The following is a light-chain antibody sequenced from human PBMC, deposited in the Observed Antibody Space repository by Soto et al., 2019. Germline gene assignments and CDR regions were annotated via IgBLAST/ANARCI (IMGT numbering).Light chain of an antibody. CDR3: SSYTSSNTFV. CDR1: SSDVGGSNY. V-gene: IGLV2-14*03. CDR2: HVT. J-gene: IGLJ1*01. Sequence: QSALTQPASVAGSPGQSITISCTGTSSDVGGSNYVSWYQQHPCKAPILIIYHVTDRPSGVSNRFSASKSGNTASLTISGLQAEDEADYFCSSYTSSNTFVFGTGTKVTVL.